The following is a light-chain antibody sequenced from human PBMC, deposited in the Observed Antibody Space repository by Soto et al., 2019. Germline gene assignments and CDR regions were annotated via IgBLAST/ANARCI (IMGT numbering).Light chain of an antibody. J-gene: IGLJ1*01. V-gene: IGLV2-14*01. Sequence: QSALTQPASVSGSPGQSITISCTGTTSDIGTYSYVSWYQQHAGKAPKLIIYEVSHRPSGVSNRFSGSKSGNTASLTISGLQAEDEADYYCCLYAVTFYVFGTGTKGTAL. CDR2: EVS. CDR1: TSDIGTYSY. CDR3: CLYAVTFYV.